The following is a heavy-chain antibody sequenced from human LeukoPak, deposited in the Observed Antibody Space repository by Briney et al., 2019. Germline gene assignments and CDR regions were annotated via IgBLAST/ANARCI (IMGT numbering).Heavy chain of an antibody. CDR2: ISYDGSNE. D-gene: IGHD7-27*01. Sequence: GGSLRLSCAASGFTFSNYGMHWVRQAPGKGLEWVAVISYDGSNEYYADSVKGRFAISRDTSKNTLYLQMNGLRAGDTALYYCARKFLTGRLIDYWGQGTLVTVSS. CDR1: GFTFSNYG. J-gene: IGHJ4*02. CDR3: ARKFLTGRLIDY. V-gene: IGHV3-30*03.